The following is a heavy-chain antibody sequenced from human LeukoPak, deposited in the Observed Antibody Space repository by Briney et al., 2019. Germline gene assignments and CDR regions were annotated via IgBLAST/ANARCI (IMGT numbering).Heavy chain of an antibody. CDR2: INHSGST. Sequence: PSETLSLTCAVYGGSFSGYYWSWIRQPPGKGLEWIGEINHSGSTNYNPSLKSRVTISVDTSKNQFSLKLSSVTAADTAVYYCAGGHGVAAAGTGPYYYYYYMDVWGKGTTVTVSS. J-gene: IGHJ6*03. CDR3: AGGHGVAAAGTGPYYYYYYMDV. D-gene: IGHD6-13*01. V-gene: IGHV4-34*01. CDR1: GGSFSGYY.